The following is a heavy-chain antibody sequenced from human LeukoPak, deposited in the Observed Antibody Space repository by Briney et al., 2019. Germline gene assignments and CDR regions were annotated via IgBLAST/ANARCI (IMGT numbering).Heavy chain of an antibody. CDR3: ARQRGYNYGYDDY. V-gene: IGHV1-8*01. CDR1: GYTFTSYD. CDR2: MNPNSGNT. J-gene: IGHJ4*02. Sequence: ASVKVSRKASGYTFTSYDINWVRQATGQGLEWMGWMNPNSGNTGYAQKFQGRVTMTRNTSIRTAYMELSSLTSEDTAVYYCARQRGYNYGYDDYWGQGPLVTVSS. D-gene: IGHD5-18*01.